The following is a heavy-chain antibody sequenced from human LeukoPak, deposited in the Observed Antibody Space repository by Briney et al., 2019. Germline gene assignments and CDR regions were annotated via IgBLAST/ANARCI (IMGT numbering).Heavy chain of an antibody. CDR3: ARVRGAGSSWYYYGMDV. D-gene: IGHD6-13*01. V-gene: IGHV1-18*01. CDR1: GYTFTSYG. J-gene: IGHJ6*02. Sequence: ASVKVSCKASGYTFTSYGISWVRQAPGQGLEWMGGISAYNGNTNYAQKLQGRVTMTTDTSTSTAYMELRSLRSDDTAVYYCARVRGAGSSWYYYGMDVWGQGTTVTVSS. CDR2: ISAYNGNT.